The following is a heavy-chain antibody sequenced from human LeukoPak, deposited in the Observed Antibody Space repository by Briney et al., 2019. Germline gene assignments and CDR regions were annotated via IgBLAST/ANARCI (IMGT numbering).Heavy chain of an antibody. CDR3: ARHLYFYDGSGHIFDV. V-gene: IGHV4-39*01. Sequence: SETLSLTCSVVGVSLTSSDYGSGWVRRPPGKRREWSASIYYTGTTSSNPSLASRVTLSVAASNTQFSLRLSSVTAADTAVYFCARHLYFYDGSGHIFDVWGQGTVLTVSS. J-gene: IGHJ3*01. D-gene: IGHD3-22*01. CDR1: GVSLTSSDYG. CDR2: IYYTGTT.